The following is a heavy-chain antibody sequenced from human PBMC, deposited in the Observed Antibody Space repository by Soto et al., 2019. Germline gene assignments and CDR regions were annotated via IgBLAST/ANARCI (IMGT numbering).Heavy chain of an antibody. CDR2: IIPIFGTA. CDR1: GGTFSSYA. D-gene: IGHD3-16*01. Sequence: QVQLVQSGAEVKKPGSSVKVSCKASGGTFSSYAISWVRQAPGQGLEWMGGIIPIFGTANYAQKFQGRVMITANESTSTAYIELSSLRSQDTDVYYWARSYYDYVWGSYKTATDFDYWGHGTLVTVSS. J-gene: IGHJ4*01. V-gene: IGHV1-69*01. CDR3: ARSYYDYVWGSYKTATDFDY.